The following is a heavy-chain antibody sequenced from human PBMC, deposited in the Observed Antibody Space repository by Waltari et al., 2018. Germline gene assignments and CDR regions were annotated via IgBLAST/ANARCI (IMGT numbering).Heavy chain of an antibody. CDR1: YY. V-gene: IGHV1-2*02. J-gene: IGHJ4*02. CDR2: INPNSGGT. Sequence: YYMHWVRQAPGQGLEWMGWINPNSGGTNYAQKFQGRVTMTRDTSISTAYMELSRLRSDDTAVYYCATFYDSSGYYFDYWGQGTLVTVSS. D-gene: IGHD3-22*01. CDR3: ATFYDSSGYYFDY.